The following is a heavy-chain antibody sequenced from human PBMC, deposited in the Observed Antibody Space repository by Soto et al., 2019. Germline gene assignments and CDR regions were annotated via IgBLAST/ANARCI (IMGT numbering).Heavy chain of an antibody. Sequence: QVQLVESGGGVVQPGGSLRLSCAASGFTFSKYGMHWVRQAPGKGLEWVAVISYDGSNKYYADSVKGRFTISRDKSTHTLYVQMNSLRVEDTAVYYCAKGAEGGAYYGMDVWGQGTTVTVSS. D-gene: IGHD3-16*01. V-gene: IGHV3-30*18. CDR1: GFTFSKYG. CDR2: ISYDGSNK. CDR3: AKGAEGGAYYGMDV. J-gene: IGHJ6*01.